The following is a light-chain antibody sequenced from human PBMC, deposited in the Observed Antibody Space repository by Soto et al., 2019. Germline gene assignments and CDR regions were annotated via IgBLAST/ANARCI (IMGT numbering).Light chain of an antibody. V-gene: IGKV1-5*01. CDR3: QQYRTYS. CDR2: QAS. CDR1: QSISNW. Sequence: IQLTQSPSTLPASVGDRVTLTCRASQSISNWLAWYQQKPGTAPKLLIYQASILETAVPSRFSGNGSGTEFTLTIGSLQPGDFATYYCQQYRTYSFGQGSRVEIK. J-gene: IGKJ1*01.